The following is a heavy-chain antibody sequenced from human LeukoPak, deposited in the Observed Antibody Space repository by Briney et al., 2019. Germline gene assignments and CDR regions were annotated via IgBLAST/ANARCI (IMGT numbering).Heavy chain of an antibody. CDR2: VTASAGNT. Sequence: GGSLRLSCAASGFTFSSYAMSWIRQAPGKGLEWVSAVTASAGNTYYADSVKGRFTISRDNSKNTLYLQVTSLRAEDTAVYYCAKGDYYGSGSFFKNGMDVWGQGTTVTVSS. CDR3: AKGDYYGSGSFFKNGMDV. D-gene: IGHD3-10*01. V-gene: IGHV3-23*01. J-gene: IGHJ6*02. CDR1: GFTFSSYA.